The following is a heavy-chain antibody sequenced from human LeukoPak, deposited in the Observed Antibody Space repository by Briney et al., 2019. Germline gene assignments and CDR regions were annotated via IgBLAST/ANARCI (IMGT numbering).Heavy chain of an antibody. J-gene: IGHJ6*03. CDR3: ARVSWIAAAGTPSSSRYYYYYYMDV. V-gene: IGHV3-30*04. CDR1: GFTFSSYA. CDR2: ISYDGSNK. D-gene: IGHD6-13*01. Sequence: PGGSLRLSCAASGFTFSSYAMHWVRQAPGKGLEWVAVISYDGSNKYYADSVKGRFTISRDNSKNTLYLQMNSLRAEDTAVYYCARVSWIAAAGTPSSSRYYYYYYMDVWGKGTTVTVSS.